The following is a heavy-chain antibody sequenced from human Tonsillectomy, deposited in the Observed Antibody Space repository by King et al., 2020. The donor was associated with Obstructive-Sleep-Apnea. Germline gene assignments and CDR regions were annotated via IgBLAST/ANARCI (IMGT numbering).Heavy chain of an antibody. D-gene: IGHD3-22*01. V-gene: IGHV4-34*01. Sequence: VQLQQWGAGLLKPSETLSLTCAVYGGSFSGYYWSWIRQPPGKGLEWSGEINHSGSTKYNPSLKSRVTISVDTSKNQFSLKLRSVTAADTAVYYCARVSAMIADWFDPWGQGTLVTVSS. CDR2: INHSGST. CDR1: GGSFSGYY. J-gene: IGHJ5*02. CDR3: ARVSAMIADWFDP.